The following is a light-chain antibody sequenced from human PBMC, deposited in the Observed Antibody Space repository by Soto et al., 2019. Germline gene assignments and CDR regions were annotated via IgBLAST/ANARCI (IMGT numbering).Light chain of an antibody. J-gene: IGKJ1*01. Sequence: EVVLTQSPGTLSLSPGERATLSCRASRTVDGNYLAWYHQKPGQPPRLLIHSASTRAPGIPDRFSASGAGTDVTLTISRLEPEDSAVYYCQQYSASPRTFGLGTKVEIK. CDR2: SAS. V-gene: IGKV3-20*01. CDR1: RTVDGNY. CDR3: QQYSASPRT.